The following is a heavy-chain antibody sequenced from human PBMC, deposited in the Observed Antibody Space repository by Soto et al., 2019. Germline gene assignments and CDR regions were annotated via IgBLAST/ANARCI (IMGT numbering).Heavy chain of an antibody. CDR2: FYHSGST. V-gene: IGHV4-38-2*01. CDR3: ARLFDGYTDHAAFEF. CDR1: GYSISSGYY. D-gene: IGHD5-12*01. J-gene: IGHJ3*01. Sequence: SETLSLTCAVSGYSISSGYYWGWLRQPPGKGLEWIGSFYHSGSTYYNPSIKSRVTISVDTPKNQFSLKLSSVTAADTAVYSCARLFDGYTDHAAFEFWGQGTMAPVS.